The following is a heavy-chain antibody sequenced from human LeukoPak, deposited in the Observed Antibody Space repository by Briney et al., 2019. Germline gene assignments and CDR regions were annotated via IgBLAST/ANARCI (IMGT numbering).Heavy chain of an antibody. CDR1: GVSISSFY. J-gene: IGHJ3*01. V-gene: IGHV4-59*08. CDR2: VYYGGST. Sequence: SETLSLTCFVSGVSISSFYWSWVRQPSGKGLEWIGYVYYGGSTTYNPSLKSRVTISVDTSRRQFSLNLTSVTAADTAVYYCARQGYSSTSDAFDVWGQGTMVTVS. D-gene: IGHD5-18*01. CDR3: ARQGYSSTSDAFDV.